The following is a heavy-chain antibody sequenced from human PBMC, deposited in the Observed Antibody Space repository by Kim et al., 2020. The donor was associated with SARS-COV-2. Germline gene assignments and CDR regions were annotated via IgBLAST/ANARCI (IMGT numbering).Heavy chain of an antibody. Sequence: GGSLRLSCAASGFTFSSYGMHWVRQAPGKGLEWVAVIWYDGSNKYYADSVKGRFTISRDNSKNTLYLQMNSLRAEDTAVYYCARDVLGNYGGKPNDDYWGQGTLDTVSS. D-gene: IGHD4-17*01. J-gene: IGHJ4*02. CDR2: IWYDGSNK. CDR3: ARDVLGNYGGKPNDDY. CDR1: GFTFSSYG. V-gene: IGHV3-33*01.